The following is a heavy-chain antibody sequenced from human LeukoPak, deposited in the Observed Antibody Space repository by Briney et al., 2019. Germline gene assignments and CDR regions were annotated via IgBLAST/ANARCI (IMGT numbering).Heavy chain of an antibody. D-gene: IGHD3-10*01. Sequence: GGSLRLSCAASGFTFSDYYMSWIRQAPGKGLEWVSYISSSGRTIYYADSVKGRFTISRDNAKNSLYLQMNSLRAEDTAVYYCARRGVLWFGELFYYGMDVWGQGTTVTVSS. CDR1: GFTFSDYY. V-gene: IGHV3-11*01. J-gene: IGHJ6*02. CDR2: ISSSGRTI. CDR3: ARRGVLWFGELFYYGMDV.